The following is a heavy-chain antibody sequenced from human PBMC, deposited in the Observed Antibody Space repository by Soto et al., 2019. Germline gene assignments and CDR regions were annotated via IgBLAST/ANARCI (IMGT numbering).Heavy chain of an antibody. D-gene: IGHD6-19*01. J-gene: IGHJ4*02. CDR1: GFTFSSYW. V-gene: IGHV3-74*01. Sequence: LRLSCAASGFTFSSYWMHWFLQAPGKGLVWVSRINSDGSSTSYADSVKGRFTISRDNAKNTLYLQMNSLRAEDTAVYYCAVAVAGPTAIGYWGQGTLVTVSS. CDR2: INSDGSST. CDR3: AVAVAGPTAIGY.